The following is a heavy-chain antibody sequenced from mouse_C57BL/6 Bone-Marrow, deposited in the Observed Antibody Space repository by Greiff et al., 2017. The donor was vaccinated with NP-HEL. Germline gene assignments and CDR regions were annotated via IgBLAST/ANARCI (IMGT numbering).Heavy chain of an antibody. D-gene: IGHD1-1*01. Sequence: DVKLVESGPELVKPGASVKISCKASGYSFTGYYMNWVKQSPEKSLEWIGEINPSTGGTTYNQKFKAKATLTVDKSSSTAYMQLKSLTSEDSAVYYCARSGTTVVATKNYAMDHWGQGTSVTVSS. V-gene: IGHV1-42*01. J-gene: IGHJ4*01. CDR2: INPSTGGT. CDR1: GYSFTGYY. CDR3: ARSGTTVVATKNYAMDH.